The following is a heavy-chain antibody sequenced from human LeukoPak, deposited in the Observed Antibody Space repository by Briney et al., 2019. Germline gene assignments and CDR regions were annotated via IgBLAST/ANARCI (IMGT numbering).Heavy chain of an antibody. CDR2: IYPGDSDT. CDR1: GYTFTTYW. CDR3: ARLRVADLDY. D-gene: IGHD6-13*01. J-gene: IGHJ4*02. V-gene: IGHV5-51*01. Sequence: GESLKFSCKGSGYTFTTYWIVWVRQMPGKGLEWMGVIYPGDSDTRYSPSFQGQVTISADKSINTAYLQWSSLKASDTAMYYCARLRVADLDYWGQGTLVTVSS.